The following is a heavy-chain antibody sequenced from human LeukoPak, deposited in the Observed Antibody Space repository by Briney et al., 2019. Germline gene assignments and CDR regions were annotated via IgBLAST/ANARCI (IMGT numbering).Heavy chain of an antibody. Sequence: GGSLRLSCSASGFTFSRYAMHWVRQAPGKGLGYVSGINDNGGRTHYGDSVKGRFSISRDNSKNTLHLQMSTLRAEDTALYYCVKDVGGSYAFDYWGQGILVTVAS. V-gene: IGHV3-64D*09. CDR1: GFTFSRYA. CDR3: VKDVGGSYAFDY. J-gene: IGHJ4*02. CDR2: INDNGGRT. D-gene: IGHD1-26*01.